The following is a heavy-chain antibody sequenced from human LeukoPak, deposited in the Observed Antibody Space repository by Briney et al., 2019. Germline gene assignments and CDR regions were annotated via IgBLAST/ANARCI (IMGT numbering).Heavy chain of an antibody. Sequence: SETLSLTCPVSGYSISSGYYWGCIRQPPGKGLEWIGSMYHSGSTYYNPSLKSRVTISVDTSKNQFSLKLSSVTAADTAVYYCARPAARARFDPWGQGTLVTVSS. CDR2: MYHSGST. J-gene: IGHJ5*02. V-gene: IGHV4-38-2*01. CDR3: ARPAARARFDP. D-gene: IGHD6-25*01. CDR1: GYSISSGYY.